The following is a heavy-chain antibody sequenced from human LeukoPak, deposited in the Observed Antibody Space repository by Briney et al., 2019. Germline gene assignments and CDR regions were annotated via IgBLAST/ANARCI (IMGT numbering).Heavy chain of an antibody. Sequence: GGSLRLSCAASGFTFSSYAMHWVRQAPGKGLEWVAVISYDGSNKYYADSVKGRSTISRDNSKNTLYLQMNSLRAEDTAVYYCASSGTQPSPFDYWGQGTLVTVSS. CDR1: GFTFSSYA. CDR3: ASSGTQPSPFDY. J-gene: IGHJ4*02. D-gene: IGHD1-1*01. V-gene: IGHV3-30*04. CDR2: ISYDGSNK.